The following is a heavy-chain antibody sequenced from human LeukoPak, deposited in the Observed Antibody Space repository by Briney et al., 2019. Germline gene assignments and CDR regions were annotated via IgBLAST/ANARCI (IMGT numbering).Heavy chain of an antibody. J-gene: IGHJ6*03. Sequence: PGGSLRLSCTASGFTFGDYAMSWVSQAPGKGLEWVGFIRSKAYGGTTEYAASVKGRFTISRDDSKSIAYLQMNSLKTEDTAVYYCTRGGYCSGGSCYSRDYYYYMDVWGKGTTVTISS. CDR2: IRSKAYGGTT. CDR3: TRGGYCSGGSCYSRDYYYYMDV. V-gene: IGHV3-49*04. CDR1: GFTFGDYA. D-gene: IGHD2-15*01.